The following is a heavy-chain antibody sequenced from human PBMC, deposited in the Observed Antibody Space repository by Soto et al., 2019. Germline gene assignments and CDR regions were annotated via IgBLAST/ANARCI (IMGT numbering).Heavy chain of an antibody. CDR2: ISHDESIT. V-gene: IGHV3-30-3*01. J-gene: IGHJ3*02. CDR3: APHVHCSGGSCHYDAFDI. D-gene: IGHD2-15*01. Sequence: GGSLRLSCAASGFTFSSYVMHWVRQAPGKGLEWVAVISHDESITGYADSVKGRFTVSRDNSRNTLYLQMNSLRDEDTAVYYCAPHVHCSGGSCHYDAFDIRGQGTMVTVSS. CDR1: GFTFSSYV.